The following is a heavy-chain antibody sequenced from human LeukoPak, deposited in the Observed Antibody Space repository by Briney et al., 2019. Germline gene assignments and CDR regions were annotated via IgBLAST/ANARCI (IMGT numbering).Heavy chain of an antibody. CDR2: IGSSSTYI. CDR1: GFTFSSYS. Sequence: PGGSLRLSCAASGFTFSSYSMDWVRQAPGKGLEWVSSIGSSSTYIYYADSVKGRFTISRDNAKNSLYLQMNSLRAEDAAVYYCARGKGRKYSNALLDAFDIWGRGTMVTVSS. CDR3: ARGKGRKYSNALLDAFDI. D-gene: IGHD4-11*01. V-gene: IGHV3-21*01. J-gene: IGHJ3*02.